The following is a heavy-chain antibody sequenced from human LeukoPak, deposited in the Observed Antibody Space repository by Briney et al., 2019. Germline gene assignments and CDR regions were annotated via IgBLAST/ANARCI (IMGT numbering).Heavy chain of an antibody. CDR3: ARYAARYGMDV. V-gene: IGHV4-34*01. CDR1: GGSFSGYY. J-gene: IGHJ6*02. D-gene: IGHD6-25*01. Sequence: SETLSLTCAVYGGSFSGYYWSWIRQPPGKGLEWIGEINHSGSTNYNPSLKSRVTISVDTSKNQFPLKLSSVTAADTAVYYCARYAARYGMDVWGQGTTVTVSS. CDR2: INHSGST.